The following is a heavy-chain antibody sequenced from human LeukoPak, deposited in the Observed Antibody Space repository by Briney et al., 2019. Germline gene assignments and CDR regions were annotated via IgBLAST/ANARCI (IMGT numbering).Heavy chain of an antibody. CDR2: IHDNTNS. CDR1: GTSMIDYY. Sequence: PSETLSLTCTVSGTSMIDYYWSWIRQPAGKGLQWIGRIHDNTNSNYNPSLKSRVTMFVDTSKNQFSLRLTSVTAADTATYYCAREQEAYCTSSSCFQFAPWGQGTLVIVSS. D-gene: IGHD2-8*01. J-gene: IGHJ5*01. CDR3: AREQEAYCTSSSCFQFAP. V-gene: IGHV4-4*07.